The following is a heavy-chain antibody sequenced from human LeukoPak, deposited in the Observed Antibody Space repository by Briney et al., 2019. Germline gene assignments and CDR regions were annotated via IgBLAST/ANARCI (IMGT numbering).Heavy chain of an antibody. J-gene: IGHJ4*02. CDR1: GYTFTSYY. D-gene: IGHD5-18*01. CDR3: ARRIQLWLGGYYFDY. CDR2: INPSGGST. Sequence: ASVKVSCKASGYTFTSYYMHWVRQAPGQGLECMGIINPSGGSTSYAQKFQGRVTMTRDTSTSTVYMELSSLRSEDTAVYYCARRIQLWLGGYYFDYWGQGTLVTVSS. V-gene: IGHV1-46*01.